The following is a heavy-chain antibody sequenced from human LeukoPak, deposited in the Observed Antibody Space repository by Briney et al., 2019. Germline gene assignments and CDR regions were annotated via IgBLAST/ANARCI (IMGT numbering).Heavy chain of an antibody. J-gene: IGHJ1*01. CDR2: INPNSGDT. V-gene: IGHV1-2*02. Sequence: ASVKVSCKASGYTFTGYYIHWVRQAPGQGLEWMAWINPNSGDTNFAQKFQGRVTMTRDMSISTVYMELSRLRSDDTAVFFCARGYYDSSDFEYFQHWGQGTLVTVSS. CDR3: ARGYYDSSDFEYFQH. D-gene: IGHD3-22*01. CDR1: GYTFTGYY.